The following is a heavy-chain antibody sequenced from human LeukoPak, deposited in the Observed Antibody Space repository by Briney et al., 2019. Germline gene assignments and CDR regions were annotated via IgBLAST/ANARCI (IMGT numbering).Heavy chain of an antibody. Sequence: GGSLRLSCAASGFTFSSYEMNWVRQAPGKGLEWVSYISSGGSTIYYADSVKGRFTISRDNAKNSLYLQMNSLRAEDTAVYYCATFGDCTSTSCFSFDYWGQGTLVTVSS. CDR3: ATFGDCTSTSCFSFDY. J-gene: IGHJ4*02. D-gene: IGHD2-2*01. CDR2: ISSGGSTI. CDR1: GFTFSSYE. V-gene: IGHV3-48*03.